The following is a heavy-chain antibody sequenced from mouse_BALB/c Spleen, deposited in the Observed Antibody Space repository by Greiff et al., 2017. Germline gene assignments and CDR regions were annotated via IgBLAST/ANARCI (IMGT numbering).Heavy chain of an antibody. CDR1: GYTFTSYW. V-gene: IGHV1S127*01. CDR3: AREEGYFDY. Sequence: QVQLQQPGAELVKPGASVKMSCKASGYTFTSYWMHWVKQRPGQGLEWIGTIDPSDSYTSYNQKFKGKATLTVDTSSSTAYMQLSSLTSEDSAVYYCAREEGYFDYWGQGTTLTVSS. CDR2: IDPSDSYT. J-gene: IGHJ2*01.